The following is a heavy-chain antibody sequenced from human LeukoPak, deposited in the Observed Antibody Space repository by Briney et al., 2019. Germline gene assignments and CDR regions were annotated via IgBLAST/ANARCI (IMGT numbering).Heavy chain of an antibody. CDR2: IYYSGST. CDR3: ARGVGYSYGYSFDY. CDR1: GGSISSYY. D-gene: IGHD5-18*01. J-gene: IGHJ4*02. Sequence: PSETLSLTCTVSGGSISSYYWSWIRQPPGKGLEWIGYIYYSGSTNYNPSLKSRVTISVDTSKNQLSLKLSSVTAADTAAYYCARGVGYSYGYSFDYWGQGTLVTVSS. V-gene: IGHV4-59*01.